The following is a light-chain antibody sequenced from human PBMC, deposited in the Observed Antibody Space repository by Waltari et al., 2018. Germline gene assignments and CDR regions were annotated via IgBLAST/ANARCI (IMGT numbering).Light chain of an antibody. CDR1: SSDDGAYDY. Sequence: SALTQPASVSGSPGQSITISCTGTSSDDGAYDYVYWYPQLPGKAPELMISDVSRRPSGISDRFSGSKSGDTASLTISGLQAEDEADYYCSSMISGGPLVFGSGTQVTVL. J-gene: IGLJ1*01. CDR3: SSMISGGPLV. V-gene: IGLV2-14*03. CDR2: DVS.